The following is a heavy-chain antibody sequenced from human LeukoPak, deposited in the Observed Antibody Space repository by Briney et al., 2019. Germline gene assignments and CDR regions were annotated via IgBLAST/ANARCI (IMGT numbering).Heavy chain of an antibody. D-gene: IGHD3-22*01. J-gene: IGHJ5*02. V-gene: IGHV1-2*02. Sequence: PGASVKVSCKASGYTFAGYYMHWVRQAPGQGLEWMGWINPNSGGTNYAQKFQGRVTMTRDTSISTAYMELSRLRSDDTAVYYCARDHGGAVIVVVNWFDPWGQGTLVTVSS. CDR2: INPNSGGT. CDR3: ARDHGGAVIVVVNWFDP. CDR1: GYTFAGYY.